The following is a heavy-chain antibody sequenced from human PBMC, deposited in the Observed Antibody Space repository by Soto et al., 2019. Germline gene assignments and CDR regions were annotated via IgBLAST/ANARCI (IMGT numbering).Heavy chain of an antibody. CDR3: TTDRMILIGGPNWDWIDP. CDR2: IKDKTDGGTA. Sequence: EVQLVESGGGLVKPGGSLRLSCAASGFSFSKAWMSWVRQAPGKGLEWVGRIKDKTDGGTADYAAPVKGRFTISRDDSRNTLYLQMNSLTTEDTAVYYCTTDRMILIGGPNWDWIDPWGQGTLVTVSS. J-gene: IGHJ5*02. V-gene: IGHV3-15*01. CDR1: GFSFSKAW. D-gene: IGHD3-16*01.